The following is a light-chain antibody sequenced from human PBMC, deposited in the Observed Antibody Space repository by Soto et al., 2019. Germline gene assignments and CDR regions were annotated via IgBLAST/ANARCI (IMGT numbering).Light chain of an antibody. Sequence: QSAQTQPPSASGSPGQSVTISCTGTSSDVGYYNYVSWYQQHPGKAPKLMIFEVNARPSGVPDRFSGSRSGNTASLTVSGLQAEDEAVYYCSSHAGRNKYVLFGGGTKLTVL. CDR3: SSHAGRNKYVL. J-gene: IGLJ2*01. V-gene: IGLV2-8*01. CDR1: SSDVGYYNY. CDR2: EVN.